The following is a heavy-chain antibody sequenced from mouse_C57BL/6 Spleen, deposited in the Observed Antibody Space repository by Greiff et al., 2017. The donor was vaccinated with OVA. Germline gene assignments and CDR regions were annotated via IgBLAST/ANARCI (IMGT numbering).Heavy chain of an antibody. CDR1: GYTFTSYW. Sequence: VPLQQSGTVLARPGASVKMSCKTSGYTFTSYWMHCVKQRPGQGLEWIGAIYHGNSDTSYNQKFKGKAKLTAVTSASTAYLELSSLTNEDSAVYSCTRNYGTWFAYWGQGTLVTVSA. D-gene: IGHD1-2*01. V-gene: IGHV1-5*01. J-gene: IGHJ3*01. CDR3: TRNYGTWFAY. CDR2: IYHGNSDT.